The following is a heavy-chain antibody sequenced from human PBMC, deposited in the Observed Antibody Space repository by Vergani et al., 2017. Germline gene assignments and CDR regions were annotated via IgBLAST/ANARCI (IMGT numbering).Heavy chain of an antibody. D-gene: IGHD6-6*01. CDR2: IYYSGST. V-gene: IGHV4-31*03. J-gene: IGHJ4*02. CDR1: GGSISSGGYY. Sequence: QVQLQESGPGLVKPSQTLSLTCTVSGGSISSGGYYWSWIRQHPGKGLEWIGYIYYSGSTYYNPSLKSRVTISVDTSKNQFSLKLSSVTAADTAVYYCARELRIAARTGYYFDYWGQGTLVTVSS. CDR3: ARELRIAARTGYYFDY.